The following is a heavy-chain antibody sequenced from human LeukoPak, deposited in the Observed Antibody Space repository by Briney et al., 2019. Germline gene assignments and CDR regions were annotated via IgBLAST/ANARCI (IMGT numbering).Heavy chain of an antibody. J-gene: IGHJ3*02. CDR1: GGTFSSYA. Sequence: WASVKVSCKASGGTFSSYAISWVRQAPGQGLEWMGRIIPILATANYAQKFQGRVTITTDESTSTAYMELSSLRSEDTAVYYCAREWGRHDYGDYGAFDIWGQGTMVTVSS. CDR3: AREWGRHDYGDYGAFDI. D-gene: IGHD4-17*01. CDR2: IIPILATA. V-gene: IGHV1-69*11.